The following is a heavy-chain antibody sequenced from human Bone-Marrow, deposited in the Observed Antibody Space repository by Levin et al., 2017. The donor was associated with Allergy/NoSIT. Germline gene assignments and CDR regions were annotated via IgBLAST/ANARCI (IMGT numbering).Heavy chain of an antibody. Sequence: AASVKVSCKASGGTFSSYAISWVRQAPGQGLEWMGGIIPIFGTANYAQKFQGRVTITADESTSTAYMELSSLRSEDTAVYYCARDPGTNTVTTYFQHWGQGTLVTVSS. CDR3: ARDPGTNTVTTYFQH. D-gene: IGHD4-17*01. CDR2: IIPIFGTA. CDR1: GGTFSSYA. J-gene: IGHJ1*01. V-gene: IGHV1-69*13.